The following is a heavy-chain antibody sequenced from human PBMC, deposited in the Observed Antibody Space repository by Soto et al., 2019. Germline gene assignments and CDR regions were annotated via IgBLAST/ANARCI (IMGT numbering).Heavy chain of an antibody. CDR3: ARAQDIVLVPAANGGIDYYYGMDV. V-gene: IGHV1-69*13. D-gene: IGHD2-2*01. J-gene: IGHJ6*02. CDR2: IIPIFGTA. Sequence: GASEKVFCKASGRTFCIYAFSRVRQAPGQGLEWMGGIIPIFGTANYAQKFQGRVTITANESTSTADMELSSLRSEDTAVYYCARAQDIVLVPAANGGIDYYYGMDVWGQWTTVTVSS. CDR1: GRTFCIYA.